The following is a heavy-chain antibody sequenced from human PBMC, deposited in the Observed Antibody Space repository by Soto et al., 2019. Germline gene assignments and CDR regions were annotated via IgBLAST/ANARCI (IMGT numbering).Heavy chain of an antibody. CDR1: GGTFSSYA. D-gene: IGHD5-12*01. J-gene: IGHJ6*02. CDR2: IIPIFGTA. CDR3: ARAHIVAKIPDRTYYYGMDV. Sequence: SVKVSCKASGGTFSSYAISWVRQAPGQGLEWMGGIIPIFGTANYAQKFQGRVTITADESTSTAYMELSSLRSEDTAVYYCARAHIVAKIPDRTYYYGMDVWGQGTTVTVSS. V-gene: IGHV1-69*13.